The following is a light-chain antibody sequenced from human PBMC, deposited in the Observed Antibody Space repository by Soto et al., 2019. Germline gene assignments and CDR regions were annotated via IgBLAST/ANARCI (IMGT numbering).Light chain of an antibody. CDR1: QSRLNSDDGSTF. V-gene: IGKV2-40*01. Sequence: IVITQKTLSLPVTPGEPASISCRASQSRLNSDDGSTFLDWYLQKPGQSPQLLIYLVSYRASGVQDRFSGSGSGSDFTLKISRVEAEDVGFYYCMLRIEFPMSFAQVTRPDIK. CDR2: LVS. CDR3: MLRIEFPMS. J-gene: IGKJ5*01.